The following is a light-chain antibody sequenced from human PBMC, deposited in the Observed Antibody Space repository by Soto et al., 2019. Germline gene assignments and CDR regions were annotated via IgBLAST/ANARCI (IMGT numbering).Light chain of an antibody. J-gene: IGLJ3*02. CDR1: SSDVGGY. CDR2: EGS. CDR3: SSYTSSSTTYLV. Sequence: QSVLTQPASVSGSPGQSITISCTGTSSDVGGYVSWYQQHPGKAPKLLFYEGSHRPSGVAHRFSGSKSGNTASLPISGLQDYDEADDYCSSYTSSSTTYLVFGGGTKLTVL. V-gene: IGLV2-14*01.